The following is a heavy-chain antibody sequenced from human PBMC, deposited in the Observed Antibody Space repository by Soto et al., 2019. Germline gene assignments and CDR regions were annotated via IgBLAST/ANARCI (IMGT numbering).Heavy chain of an antibody. CDR1: GYTLTELS. D-gene: IGHD3-16*01. CDR3: ARDRGGDGMDV. V-gene: IGHV1-24*01. CDR2: FDPEDGET. J-gene: IGHJ6*02. Sequence: GASVKVSCKVSGYTLTELSMHWVRQAPGKGLEWMGGFDPEDGETIYAQKLQGRVTMTTDTSTSTAYMELRSLRSDDTAVYYCARDRGGDGMDVWGQGTTVTVSS.